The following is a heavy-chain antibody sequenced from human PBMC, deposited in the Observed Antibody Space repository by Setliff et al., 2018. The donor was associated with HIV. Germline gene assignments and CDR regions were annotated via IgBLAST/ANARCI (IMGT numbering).Heavy chain of an antibody. CDR1: GFSFSNVW. Sequence: GGSLRLSCAASGFSFSNVWMSWVRQAPGKGLEWVGRIRSKTAGGTIEYAAPVKGRFTISRDDSQNMVYLQMNSLKTEDIAMYYCTPIHNYTDHCPDSWGQGTLVTVSS. D-gene: IGHD2-21*02. CDR2: IRSKTAGGTI. V-gene: IGHV3-15*01. J-gene: IGHJ5*01. CDR3: TPIHNYTDHCPDS.